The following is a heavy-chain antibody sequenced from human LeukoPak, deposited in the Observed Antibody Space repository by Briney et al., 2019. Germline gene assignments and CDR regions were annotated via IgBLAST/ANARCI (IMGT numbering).Heavy chain of an antibody. CDR2: ITGTGATT. CDR1: GFSFSSSA. D-gene: IGHD5-18*01. V-gene: IGHV3-23*01. Sequence: PGESLRLSCAGSGFSFSSSAMSWVRQTPGRGLEWVYSITGTGATTYYSDSVKGRFTISRDNSRNTLSLQMSSLRVEDTAVYYCAKERRRVDTAMVRSYYFENWGQGTLVTVSS. CDR3: AKERRRVDTAMVRSYYFEN. J-gene: IGHJ4*02.